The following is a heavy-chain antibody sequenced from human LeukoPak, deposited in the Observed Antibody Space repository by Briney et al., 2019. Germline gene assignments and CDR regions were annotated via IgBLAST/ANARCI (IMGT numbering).Heavy chain of an antibody. CDR1: GFTFSSYA. CDR3: ARDRGPYYYDSSGYTGYFQH. V-gene: IGHV3-30-3*01. CDR2: ISYDGSNK. J-gene: IGHJ1*01. D-gene: IGHD3-22*01. Sequence: PGRSLRLSCAASGFTFSSYAMHWVRQAPGKGLEWVAVISYDGSNKYYADSVKGRFTISRDNSKNTLYLQMNSLRAEDTAVYYCARDRGPYYYDSSGYTGYFQHWGQGTLVTVSS.